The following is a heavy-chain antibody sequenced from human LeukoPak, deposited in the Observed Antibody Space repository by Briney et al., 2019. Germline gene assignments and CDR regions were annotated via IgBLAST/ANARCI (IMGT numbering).Heavy chain of an antibody. CDR1: GVSISSYY. Sequence: PSETLSLTCTVSGVSISSYYWSWIRQPAGKGLEWIGRIHTSGSTNYKSSLKSRVTMSVDTSKNQFSLKLNSVTAADTAVYYCARDVYYYGSGSYFLDYWGQGTLVIVSS. J-gene: IGHJ4*02. CDR2: IHTSGST. D-gene: IGHD3-10*01. V-gene: IGHV4-4*07. CDR3: ARDVYYYGSGSYFLDY.